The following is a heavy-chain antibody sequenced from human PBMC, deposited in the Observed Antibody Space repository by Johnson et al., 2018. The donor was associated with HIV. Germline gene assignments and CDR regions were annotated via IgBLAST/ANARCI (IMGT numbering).Heavy chain of an antibody. CDR3: AKGKSSGRGAFDI. CDR2: IRYDGSNK. V-gene: IGHV3-30*02. Sequence: QMQLVESGGGVVQPGGSLRLSCAASGFTFGIYGMHWVRQAPGKGLEWVAFIRYDGSNKYYADSVKGRFTISRDNSKNTLYLQINSLRAEDTAVFYCAKGKSSGRGAFDIWGQGTKVIVSS. J-gene: IGHJ3*02. CDR1: GFTFGIYG. D-gene: IGHD6-19*01.